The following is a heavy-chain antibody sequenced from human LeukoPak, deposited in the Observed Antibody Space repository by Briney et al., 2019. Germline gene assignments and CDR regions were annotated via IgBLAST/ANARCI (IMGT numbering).Heavy chain of an antibody. CDR2: INHSGST. J-gene: IGHJ4*01. D-gene: IGHD6-19*01. V-gene: IGHV4-34*01. CDR3: ARAPGWRGFYFDY. CDR1: GGSFSGYY. Sequence: SETLSLTCAVYGGSFSGYYWSWIRQPPGKGLEWIGEINHSGSTSYNPSLKSRVTISVDTSKNQFSLKLSSVTAADTAVYYCARAPGWRGFYFDYWGQGTLVTVSS.